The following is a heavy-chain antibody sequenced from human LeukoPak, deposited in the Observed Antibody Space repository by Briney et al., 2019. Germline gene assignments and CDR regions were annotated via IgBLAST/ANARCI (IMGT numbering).Heavy chain of an antibody. Sequence: ASVKVSCKASGYTFTSYGISWVRQAPGQGLEWMGWISAYNGNTNYAQKLQGRVTMTTDTSTSTAYMELRSLRSDDTAVYYCARVYVVGFGESKYYFDYWGQGTLVTVSS. CDR1: GYTFTSYG. J-gene: IGHJ4*02. V-gene: IGHV1-18*01. D-gene: IGHD3-10*01. CDR3: ARVYVVGFGESKYYFDY. CDR2: ISAYNGNT.